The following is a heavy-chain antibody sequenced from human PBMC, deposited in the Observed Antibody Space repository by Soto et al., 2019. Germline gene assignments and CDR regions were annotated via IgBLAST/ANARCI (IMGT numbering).Heavy chain of an antibody. Sequence: GGSLRLSCSASGFTFSSYAMHWFRQAPGKGLEYVSAISSNGGSTYYADSVKGRFTISRDNSKNTLYLQMSSLRAEDTAVYYCVINLRAGYSSGWFDYWGQGTLVTVSS. D-gene: IGHD6-19*01. CDR1: GFTFSSYA. CDR3: VINLRAGYSSGWFDY. V-gene: IGHV3-64D*06. J-gene: IGHJ4*02. CDR2: ISSNGGST.